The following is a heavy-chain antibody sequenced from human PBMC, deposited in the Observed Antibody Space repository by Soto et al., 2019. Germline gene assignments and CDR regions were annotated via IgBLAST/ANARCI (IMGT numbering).Heavy chain of an antibody. D-gene: IGHD6-13*01. CDR3: AAAAPIAAAGPDSYYYYGMDV. V-gene: IGHV1-58*01. CDR1: GFTFTSSA. J-gene: IGHJ6*02. CDR2: IVVGSGNT. Sequence: ASVKVSCKASGFTFTSSAVQWLRQARGQRLEWIGWIVVGSGNTNYAQKFQERVTITRDMSTSTAYMELSSLRSEDTAVYYCAAAAPIAAAGPDSYYYYGMDVWGQGTTVTVSS.